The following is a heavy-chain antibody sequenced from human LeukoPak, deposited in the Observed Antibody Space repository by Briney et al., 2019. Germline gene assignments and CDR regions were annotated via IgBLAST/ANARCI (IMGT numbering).Heavy chain of an antibody. CDR2: ISGSGGST. Sequence: GGSLRLSCAASGFTFSSYAMSWVRQAPGKGLEWVSAISGSGGSTYYADSVKGRFTISRDNSKNTLYLQMNSLKTEDTAVYYCTTEGSDYGFDYWGQGTLVTVSS. V-gene: IGHV3-23*01. CDR1: GFTFSSYA. CDR3: TTEGSDYGFDY. D-gene: IGHD4-17*01. J-gene: IGHJ4*02.